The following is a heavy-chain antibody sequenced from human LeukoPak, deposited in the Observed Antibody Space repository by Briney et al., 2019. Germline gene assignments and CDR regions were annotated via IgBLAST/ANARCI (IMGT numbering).Heavy chain of an antibody. J-gene: IGHJ4*02. CDR2: IKEDVSET. Sequence: GRSLRLSCAASGFIFEKYRMNWVRQVPGKGLECLANIKEDVSETYYADSVKGRFTISRDNPTNLLFLQINSLRVEDTAVYYCARATPRPEETRDGYRWGQGTVVTVSS. CDR1: GFIFEKYR. D-gene: IGHD5-24*01. CDR3: ARATPRPEETRDGYR. V-gene: IGHV3-7*01.